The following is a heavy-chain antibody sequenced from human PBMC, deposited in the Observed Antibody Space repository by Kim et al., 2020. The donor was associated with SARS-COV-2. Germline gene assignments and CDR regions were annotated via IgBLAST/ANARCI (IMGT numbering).Heavy chain of an antibody. D-gene: IGHD2-15*01. CDR1: GYTLTELS. J-gene: IGHJ6*03. CDR2: FDPEDGET. V-gene: IGHV1-24*01. Sequence: ASVKVSCKVSGYTLTELSMHWVRQAPGKGLEWMGGFDPEDGETIYAQKFQGRVTMTEDTSTDTAYMELSSLRSEDTAVYYCATMVAVRRRYYYYYMDVWGKGTTVTVSS. CDR3: ATMVAVRRRYYYYYMDV.